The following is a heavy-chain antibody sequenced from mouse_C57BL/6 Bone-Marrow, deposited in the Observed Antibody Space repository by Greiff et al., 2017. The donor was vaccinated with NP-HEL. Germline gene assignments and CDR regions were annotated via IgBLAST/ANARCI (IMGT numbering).Heavy chain of an antibody. CDR1: GYTFTDYY. Sequence: EVQLQQSGPELVKPGASVKISCKASGYTFTDYYMNWVKQSHGKSLEWIGDINPNNGGTSYNQKFKGKATLTVDKSSSTAYMELRSLTSEDSAVYYCARRRRRDYYGSSGGFDYWGQGTTLTVSS. CDR2: INPNNGGT. J-gene: IGHJ2*01. D-gene: IGHD1-1*01. CDR3: ARRRRRDYYGSSGGFDY. V-gene: IGHV1-26*01.